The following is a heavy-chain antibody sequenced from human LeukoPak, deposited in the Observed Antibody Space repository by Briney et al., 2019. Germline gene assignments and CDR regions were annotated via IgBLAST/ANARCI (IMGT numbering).Heavy chain of an antibody. J-gene: IGHJ4*02. D-gene: IGHD3-10*01. CDR1: GYTFTSYG. CDR2: ISAYNGNT. CDR3: ARDPRRKLNYYCGSGSSFDY. Sequence: ASVKVSCKASGYTFTSYGISWVRQAPGQELEWMGWISAYNGNTNYAQKLQGRVTMTTDTSTSTAYMELRSLRSDDTAVYYCARDPRRKLNYYCGSGSSFDYWGQGTLVTVSS. V-gene: IGHV1-18*01.